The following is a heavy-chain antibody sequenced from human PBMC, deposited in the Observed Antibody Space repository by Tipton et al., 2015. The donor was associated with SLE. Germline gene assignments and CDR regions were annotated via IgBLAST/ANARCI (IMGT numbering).Heavy chain of an antibody. CDR2: IYYTGKT. Sequence: TLSLTCTVSGASTIGGGFFWSWIRQLPGKGLEWIGYIYYTGKTSYNPSLESRIVMSVDIAKNQFSLRLNSVTDADTAVYYSARDATSYDPGYMDVWGKGSTVTVSS. V-gene: IGHV4-31*03. CDR3: ARDATSYDPGYMDV. J-gene: IGHJ6*04. D-gene: IGHD5-12*01. CDR1: GASTIGGGFF.